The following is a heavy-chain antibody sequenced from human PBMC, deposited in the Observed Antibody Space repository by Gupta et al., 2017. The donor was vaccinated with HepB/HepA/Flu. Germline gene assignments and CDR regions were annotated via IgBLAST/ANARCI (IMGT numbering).Heavy chain of an antibody. V-gene: IGHV3-33*01. Sequence: QVQLVESGGGVVQPGRSLRLSCAASGFTFSSYGLHWFRQAPGKGLGWVAVIWYDGSNKYYADSVKGRFTISRDNSKNTLYLQMNSLRAEDTAVYYCARDLGDTAMVGLVWGQGTLVTVSS. D-gene: IGHD5-18*01. CDR1: GFTFSSYG. CDR2: IWYDGSNK. J-gene: IGHJ4*02. CDR3: ARDLGDTAMVGLV.